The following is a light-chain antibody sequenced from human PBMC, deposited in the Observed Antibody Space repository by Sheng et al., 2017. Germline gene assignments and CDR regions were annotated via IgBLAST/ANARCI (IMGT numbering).Light chain of an antibody. J-gene: IGKJ1*01. Sequence: DIQMTQSPSSLSASVGDRITITCRASQSISNYLNWYQQKPGNAPKLLIYAASSLQSGVPSRFSGSGSGADFTLTISSLQPEDSATYYCQQGYSTWWTFGQGTKVEV. CDR3: QQGYSTWWT. CDR2: AAS. CDR1: QSISNY. V-gene: IGKV1-39*01.